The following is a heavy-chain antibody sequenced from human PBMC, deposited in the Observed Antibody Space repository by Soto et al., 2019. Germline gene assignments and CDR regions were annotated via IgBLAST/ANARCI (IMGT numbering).Heavy chain of an antibody. V-gene: IGHV5-51*01. D-gene: IGHD4-17*01. CDR2: IYPGDSAT. CDR3: ARTLVTTNYYYDGMDV. CDR1: GYSFTSYW. J-gene: IGHJ6*02. Sequence: PGESLKISCKGSGYSFTSYWIGWVRQMPGKGLEWMGIIYPGDSATRYSPSFQGQVTISADKSISTAYLQWSSLKASDTAMYYCARTLVTTNYYYDGMDVWGQGTTVTVSS.